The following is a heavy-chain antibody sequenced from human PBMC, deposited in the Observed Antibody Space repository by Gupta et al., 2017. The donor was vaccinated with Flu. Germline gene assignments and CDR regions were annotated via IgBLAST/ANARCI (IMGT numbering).Heavy chain of an antibody. Sequence: QVQLQESGPGLVTPAEILSLTCAVSDYSISSGYYWGWIRQPPGKGLEWIGSIYHSGSTYSTPSLKSRVTISLDTSKNQFSLEVTSVTAADTAVYYCARGGIAFHHTLFDYWGHGTLVTVSS. D-gene: IGHD6-13*01. CDR1: DYSISSGYY. CDR3: ARGGIAFHHTLFDY. V-gene: IGHV4-38-2*01. CDR2: IYHSGST. J-gene: IGHJ4*01.